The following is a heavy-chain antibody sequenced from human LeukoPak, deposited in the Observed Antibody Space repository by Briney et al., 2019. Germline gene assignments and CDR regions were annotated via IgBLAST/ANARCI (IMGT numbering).Heavy chain of an antibody. D-gene: IGHD3-9*01. J-gene: IGHJ4*02. CDR1: GFTFSSYE. CDR2: ISSSGGTI. V-gene: IGHV3-48*03. CDR3: ARDPSRGILTGYYYFDY. Sequence: GGSLRLSCAASGFTFSSYEMNWVRQAPGKGLEWVSYISSSGGTIYYADSVKGRFTISRDNAKNSLYLQMNSLRAEDTAVYYCARDPSRGILTGYYYFDYWGQGTLVTVSS.